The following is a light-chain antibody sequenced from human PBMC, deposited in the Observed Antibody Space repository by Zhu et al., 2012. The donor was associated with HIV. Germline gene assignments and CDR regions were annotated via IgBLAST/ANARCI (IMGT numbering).Light chain of an antibody. CDR1: QTVSRNY. CDR2: GAS. V-gene: IGKV3D-20*02. J-gene: IGKJ4*01. Sequence: EIVLMQFPGTLSLSPGERATLSCRASQTVSRNYLAWYQQKPGQAPRLLIYGASRRVTGIPARFSGSGSGTDFTLTISSLEPEDFALYYCQQRRNWPLTFGGGTRVEI. CDR3: QQRRNWPLT.